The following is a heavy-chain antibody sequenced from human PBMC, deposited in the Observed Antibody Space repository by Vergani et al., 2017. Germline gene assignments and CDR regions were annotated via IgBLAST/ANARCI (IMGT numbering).Heavy chain of an antibody. CDR3: AKEAVAATDY. J-gene: IGHJ4*02. V-gene: IGHV3-48*03. D-gene: IGHD2-15*01. CDR2: ISSSCTTI. Sequence: EVQLVESGGGLVQPGGSLRLSCAASGFTFSSYEMNWVRQAPGKGLEWVSYISSSCTTIYYADSGKGRFTISRDNAKNSLYLQMNSLRAEDTAVYYCAKEAVAATDYWGQGTLVTVSS. CDR1: GFTFSSYE.